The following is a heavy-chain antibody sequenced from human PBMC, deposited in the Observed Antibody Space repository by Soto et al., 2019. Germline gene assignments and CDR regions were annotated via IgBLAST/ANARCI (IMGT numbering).Heavy chain of an antibody. CDR3: ARVQSSGYDY. CDR2: MSPNNGNT. V-gene: IGHV1-18*04. J-gene: IGHJ4*02. D-gene: IGHD5-12*01. CDR1: GYTFTNYG. Sequence: QVQLVQSGVELKKPGASVRVYCKASGYTFTNYGISWVRQAPGQGLEWVGWMSPNNGNTHYAPKLQGRVTMTRDTHTNTAYLDLRSLRSDDTAVYYCARVQSSGYDYWGQGTLVTVSS.